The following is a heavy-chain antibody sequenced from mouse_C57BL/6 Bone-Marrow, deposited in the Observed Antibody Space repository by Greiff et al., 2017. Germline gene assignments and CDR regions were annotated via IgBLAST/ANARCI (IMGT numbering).Heavy chain of an antibody. V-gene: IGHV1-50*01. Sequence: VKLQQPGAELVKPGASVKLSCKASGYTFTSYWMQWVKQRPGQGLEWIGEIDPSGSSTNYNAKFKGKATLTVDTSSSTAYMQLSSLTSEDSAVYYCARGEVYGYHLAMDVWGQGTSVTVSS. D-gene: IGHD2-2*01. CDR3: ARGEVYGYHLAMDV. CDR2: IDPSGSST. CDR1: GYTFTSYW. J-gene: IGHJ4*01.